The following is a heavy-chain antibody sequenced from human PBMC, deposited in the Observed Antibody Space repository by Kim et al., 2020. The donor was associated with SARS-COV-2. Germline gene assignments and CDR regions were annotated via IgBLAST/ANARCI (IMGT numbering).Heavy chain of an antibody. CDR1: GYTFSNYY. CDR3: ARVGQQLVNLCYFDY. D-gene: IGHD6-13*01. J-gene: IGHJ4*02. V-gene: IGHV1-46*01. Sequence: ASVKVSCKASGYTFSNYYMHWVRQAPGQGLEWMGMIRPSGGSTTYAQKFQGRVTMTRDTSTSTVYMDLSRLTSEDTAMYFCARVGQQLVNLCYFDYWGQGTLVTVSS. CDR2: IRPSGGST.